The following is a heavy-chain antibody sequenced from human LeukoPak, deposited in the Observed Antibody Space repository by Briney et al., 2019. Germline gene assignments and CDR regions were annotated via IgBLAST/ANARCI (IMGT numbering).Heavy chain of an antibody. D-gene: IGHD6-19*01. V-gene: IGHV3-7*03. Sequence: PGGSLRLSCAASGFTFRNYQMNWVRQAPGKGLEWVAKIKEGGSEKHYADSVMGRFTISRDNAEDSLFLQMDSLRVEDTAVYYCARWLYSSGWSLDPWGQGTLVTVSP. CDR3: ARWLYSSGWSLDP. CDR2: IKEGGSEK. J-gene: IGHJ4*02. CDR1: GFTFRNYQ.